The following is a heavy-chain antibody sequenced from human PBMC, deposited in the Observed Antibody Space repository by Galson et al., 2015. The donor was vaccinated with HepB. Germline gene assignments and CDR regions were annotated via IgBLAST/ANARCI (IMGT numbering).Heavy chain of an antibody. Sequence: SLRLSCTASGFTFDDYAMHWVRQAPGKGLEWVSGISWNSGSIGYADSVKGRFTISRDNAKNSLYLQMNSLRAEDTALYYCANLASSIAVADPFDYWGQGTLVTVSS. D-gene: IGHD6-19*01. CDR2: ISWNSGSI. J-gene: IGHJ4*02. V-gene: IGHV3-9*01. CDR3: ANLASSIAVADPFDY. CDR1: GFTFDDYA.